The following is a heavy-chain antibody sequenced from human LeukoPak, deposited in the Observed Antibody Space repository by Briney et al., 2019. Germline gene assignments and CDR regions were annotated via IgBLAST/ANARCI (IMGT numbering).Heavy chain of an antibody. CDR2: IYYSGST. D-gene: IGHD3-10*01. V-gene: IGHV4-59*01. CDR1: GGSFNGYY. Sequence: SETLSLTCVVYGGSFNGYYWSWIRQPPGKGLEWIGYIYYSGSTNYNPSLKSRVTISVDTSKNQFSLKLSSVTAADTAVYYCARVYYGSGSPSYYYYYMDVWGKGTTVTISS. J-gene: IGHJ6*03. CDR3: ARVYYGSGSPSYYYYYMDV.